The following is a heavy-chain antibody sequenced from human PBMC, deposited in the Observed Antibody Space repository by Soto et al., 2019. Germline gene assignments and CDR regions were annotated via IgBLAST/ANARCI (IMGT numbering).Heavy chain of an antibody. CDR1: GFSFNRHG. CDR3: ARDRSSTYYYYGMDL. Sequence: PGGSLRLSCTASGFSFNRHGIHWVRQAPGKGLEWLAVISYDGSNQDYADSVKGRFSISRDNSKNTVYLQMNSLRAEDTAVYYCARDRSSTYYYYGMDLWGQGTTVTVSS. V-gene: IGHV3-30-3*01. CDR2: ISYDGSNQ. D-gene: IGHD6-19*01. J-gene: IGHJ6*02.